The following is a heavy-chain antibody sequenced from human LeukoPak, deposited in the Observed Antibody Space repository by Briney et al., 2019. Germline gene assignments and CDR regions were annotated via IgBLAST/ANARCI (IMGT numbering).Heavy chain of an antibody. CDR1: GGSFSGYY. CDR3: ARGRAYCGGDCQHPYAFDI. D-gene: IGHD2-21*02. Sequence: NTSETLSLTCAVYGGSFSGYYWSWIRQPPGKGLEWIGEINHSGSTNYNPSLKSRVTISVDTSKNQFSLKLSSVTAADTAVYYCARGRAYCGGDCQHPYAFDIWGQGTMVTVSS. CDR2: INHSGST. V-gene: IGHV4-34*01. J-gene: IGHJ3*02.